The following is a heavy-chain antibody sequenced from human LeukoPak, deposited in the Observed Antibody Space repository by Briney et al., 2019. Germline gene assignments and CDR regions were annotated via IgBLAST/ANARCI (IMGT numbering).Heavy chain of an antibody. CDR3: ARHRRWGRSRPAGQFDP. Sequence: GESLKISCKGSGYSFTSYWIGWVRQMPGKGLEWMGIIYPGDSDTRYSPSFQGQVTISADESISTAYLQWSSLKASDTAMYYCARHRRWGRSRPAGQFDPWGQGTLVTVSS. J-gene: IGHJ5*02. CDR1: GYSFTSYW. D-gene: IGHD5-24*01. V-gene: IGHV5-51*01. CDR2: IYPGDSDT.